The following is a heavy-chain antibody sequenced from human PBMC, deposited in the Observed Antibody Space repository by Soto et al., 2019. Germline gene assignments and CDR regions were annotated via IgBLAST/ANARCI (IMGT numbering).Heavy chain of an antibody. J-gene: IGHJ4*02. D-gene: IGHD4-17*01. CDR2: ISANGDTI. CDR1: GFTFGDYA. V-gene: IGHV3-9*01. Sequence: GGSLRLSCTASGFTFGDYAMHWVRQAPGKGLEWVSGISANGDTIDYADPVKGRFTISRDNAKNSLFLQMNSLRPEDTALYYCAKDMKWGGMTTIHYFDSWGQGTQVTVSS. CDR3: AKDMKWGGMTTIHYFDS.